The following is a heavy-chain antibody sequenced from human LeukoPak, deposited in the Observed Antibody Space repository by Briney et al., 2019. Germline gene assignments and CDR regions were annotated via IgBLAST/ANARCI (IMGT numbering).Heavy chain of an antibody. CDR2: IKSETDGGTT. J-gene: IGHJ4*02. CDR1: GLTFNNTW. CDR3: ATTWSTRKCFDY. Sequence: GGSLRLSCAASGLTFNNTWMSWVRLTPGKGLEWVGRIKSETDGGTTEYASPVKGRFTISRDDSEHTLFLQMNSLKTEDTALYYCATTWSTRKCFDYWGRGTMVTVSS. D-gene: IGHD2-2*01. V-gene: IGHV3-15*01.